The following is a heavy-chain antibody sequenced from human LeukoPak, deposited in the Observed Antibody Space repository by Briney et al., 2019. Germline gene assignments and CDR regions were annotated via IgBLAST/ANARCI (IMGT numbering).Heavy chain of an antibody. CDR1: DGSFSGYS. Sequence: PWETQSLTCAVYDGSFSGYSWSWIRQPPGKGLEWIGEINHSGSTNYNPSLQSRVTISLDTSKNQFSLKLSSVTAADTAVYYCARDRPVIGANWFDPWGQGALVTVSS. D-gene: IGHD4-11*01. CDR2: INHSGST. V-gene: IGHV4-34*01. CDR3: ARDRPVIGANWFDP. J-gene: IGHJ5*02.